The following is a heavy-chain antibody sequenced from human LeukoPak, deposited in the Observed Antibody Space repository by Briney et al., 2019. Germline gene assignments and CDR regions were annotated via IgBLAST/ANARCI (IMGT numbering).Heavy chain of an antibody. J-gene: IGHJ4*02. D-gene: IGHD3-22*01. CDR3: ARAGGHYYDSSGYPFDY. Sequence: ASVKVSCKASGYTFTGYYMHWVRQAPGQGLEWMGWMNPYSGGTNYAQKFQGRVTMTRDMSTSTVYMELSSLRSEDTAVYYCARAGGHYYDSSGYPFDYWGQGTLVTVSS. V-gene: IGHV1-2*02. CDR2: MNPYSGGT. CDR1: GYTFTGYY.